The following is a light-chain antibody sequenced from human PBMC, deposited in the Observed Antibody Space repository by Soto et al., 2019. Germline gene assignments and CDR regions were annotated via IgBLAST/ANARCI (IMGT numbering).Light chain of an antibody. J-gene: IGKJ5*01. CDR2: DAS. V-gene: IGKV1-5*01. CDR1: QSISRW. Sequence: QVTLDPPTLSVSVCYSLTVTCRASQSISRWLAWYQQKPGKAPKLLIYDASSLGSGVPSRFSGSGSGTEFTLTISSLQPDDFATYFCQQYQTYSPFGQGTLLAVK. CDR3: QQYQTYSP.